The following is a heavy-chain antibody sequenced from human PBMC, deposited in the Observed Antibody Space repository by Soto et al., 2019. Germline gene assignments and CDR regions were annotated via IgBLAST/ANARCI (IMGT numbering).Heavy chain of an antibody. CDR3: AREGEMPYYYYGLDV. CDR2: ISGYNGHT. J-gene: IGHJ6*02. CDR1: GYTFTTYG. Sequence: QVQLVQSGAEVRKPGASVKVSCKASGYTFTTYGISWVRQAPGQGLERMGWISGYNGHTKYAQKFHGRVTMTTDTSTSTVYLDLRSLRSDDTAVYYCAREGEMPYYYYGLDVWGQGTTVTVSS. V-gene: IGHV1-18*01. D-gene: IGHD3-16*01.